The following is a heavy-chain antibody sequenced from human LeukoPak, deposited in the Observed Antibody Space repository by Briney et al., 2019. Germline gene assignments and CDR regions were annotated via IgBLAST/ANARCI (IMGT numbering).Heavy chain of an antibody. V-gene: IGHV4-39*01. CDR1: GGSISSNTYY. D-gene: IGHD1-14*01. J-gene: IGHJ5*02. Sequence: SETLSLTCTVSGGSISSNTYYWGWICQPPGKGLEWIANIYYSGSTYYNPSLKSRVTISADTSKNQFSLKLTSVTAADTAVYYCASNLYNWFDPWGQGTLVTVSS. CDR3: ASNLYNWFDP. CDR2: IYYSGST.